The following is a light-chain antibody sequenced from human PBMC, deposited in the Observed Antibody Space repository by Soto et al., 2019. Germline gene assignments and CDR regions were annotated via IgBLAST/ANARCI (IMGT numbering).Light chain of an antibody. CDR3: KQYKEWPPFT. J-gene: IGKJ5*01. CDR2: AAS. CDR1: QAVSTW. V-gene: IGKV1-12*01. Sequence: DIQMTQSPSSVSASVGDTFTITCRASQAVSTWLAWYQQKPGGAPKLLIYAASTLQSGVPSRFSGSGSGTDFTLTIRSLQPEDFAVYYCKQYKEWPPFTFGQGTRLEIK.